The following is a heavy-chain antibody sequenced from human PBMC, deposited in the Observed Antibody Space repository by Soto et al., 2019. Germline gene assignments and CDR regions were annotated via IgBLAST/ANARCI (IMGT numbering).Heavy chain of an antibody. CDR1: GFTFSSYW. V-gene: IGHV3-7*01. J-gene: IGHJ4*02. CDR3: ASDTFSSGWSFDY. CDR2: IKQDGSEK. Sequence: GSLRLSCAASGFTFSSYWMSWVRQAPGKGLEWVDNIKQDGSEKYYVDSVKGRFTISRDNAKNSLYLQMNSLRAEDTAVYYCASDTFSSGWSFDYWGQGTLVTVSS. D-gene: IGHD6-19*01.